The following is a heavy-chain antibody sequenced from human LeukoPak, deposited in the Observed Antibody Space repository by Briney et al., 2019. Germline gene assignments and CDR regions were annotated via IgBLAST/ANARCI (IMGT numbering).Heavy chain of an antibody. Sequence: GGSLRLSCAASGFTFSSYSMIWVAQAPGKGLEWVSSISSSGTTIYYADSVKGRFTISRDNAKNSLYLQMNSLTVEDTAVYYCAGDWGPGYFYYWGQGTLVTVSS. J-gene: IGHJ4*02. CDR1: GFTFSSYS. D-gene: IGHD7-27*01. V-gene: IGHV3-21*01. CDR3: AGDWGPGYFYY. CDR2: ISSSGTTI.